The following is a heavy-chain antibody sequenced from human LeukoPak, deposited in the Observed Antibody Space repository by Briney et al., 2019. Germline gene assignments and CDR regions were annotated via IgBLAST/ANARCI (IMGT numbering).Heavy chain of an antibody. CDR1: GFTFSSYS. D-gene: IGHD2-21*02. V-gene: IGHV3-30*02. CDR3: AKVPLVTAFKYFDY. Sequence: PGGSLRLSCAASGFTFSSYSMNWVRQAPGKGLEWVTFIRYDGSNKYYADSVKGRFTISRDNSKNTLYLQMNSLRAEDTAVYYCAKVPLVTAFKYFDYWGQGTLVTVSS. CDR2: IRYDGSNK. J-gene: IGHJ4*02.